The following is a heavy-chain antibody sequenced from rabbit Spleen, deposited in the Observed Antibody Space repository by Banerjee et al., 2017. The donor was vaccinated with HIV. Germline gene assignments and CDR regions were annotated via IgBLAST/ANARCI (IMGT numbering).Heavy chain of an antibody. CDR2: IDAGSSGYT. CDR1: GFDFSSGDD. CDR3: ARDTSSSFSSYGMDL. Sequence: QSLEESGGGLVQPGGSLKLSCKASGFDFSSGDDMCWVRQAPGKGLEWIACIDAGSSGYTYFASWAKGRFTISKTSSTTVTLQMTSLTAADTATYFCARDTSSSFSSYGMDLWAQGPSSPS. D-gene: IGHD1-1*01. V-gene: IGHV1S40*01. J-gene: IGHJ6*01.